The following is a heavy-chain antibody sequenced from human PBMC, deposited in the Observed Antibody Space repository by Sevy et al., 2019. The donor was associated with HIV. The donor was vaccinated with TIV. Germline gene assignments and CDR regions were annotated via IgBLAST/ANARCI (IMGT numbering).Heavy chain of an antibody. D-gene: IGHD3-10*01. CDR1: GFTFTNYA. CDR3: AKLPSTVMFREKGY. CDR2: ISDRGDTT. J-gene: IGHJ4*02. V-gene: IGHV3-23*01. Sequence: GESLKISCAASGFTFTNYAMNWVRQAPGKGLEWVSGISDRGDTTHYAESVKGRFTISRDNSKNTVSQQMSSLRAEDTDIYCCAKLPSTVMFREKGYWGQGTRVTVSS.